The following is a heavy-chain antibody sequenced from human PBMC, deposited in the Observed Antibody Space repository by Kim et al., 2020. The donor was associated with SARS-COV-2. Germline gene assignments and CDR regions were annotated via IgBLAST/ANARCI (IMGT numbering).Heavy chain of an antibody. J-gene: IGHJ4*01. Sequence: GGSLRLSCAASGFTFDDYAMHWVRQAPGKGLEWVSGISWNSGSIGYADSVKGRFTISSDNAKNSLYLQMNSLRAEDTALYYCAKGGILTGSYSVYYFDY. CDR3: AKGGILTGSYSVYYFDY. CDR1: GFTFDDYA. CDR2: ISWNSGSI. V-gene: IGHV3-9*01. D-gene: IGHD3-9*01.